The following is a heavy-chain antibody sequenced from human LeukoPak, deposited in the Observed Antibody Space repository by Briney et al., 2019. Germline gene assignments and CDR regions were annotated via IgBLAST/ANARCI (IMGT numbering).Heavy chain of an antibody. Sequence: NRGESLQISCKGSGYSFTSYWIGWVRQMPGKGLGWMGIIYPGDSDTRYSPSFQGQVTMSADKSISTAYLQWSSLKASDTAMYYCARQSGYNWNYYGMDVWGQGTTVTVSS. D-gene: IGHD1-20*01. CDR2: IYPGDSDT. V-gene: IGHV5-51*01. CDR3: ARQSGYNWNYYGMDV. J-gene: IGHJ6*02. CDR1: GYSFTSYW.